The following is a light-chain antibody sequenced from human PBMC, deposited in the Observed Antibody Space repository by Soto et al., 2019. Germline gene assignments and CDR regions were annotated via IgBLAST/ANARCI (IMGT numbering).Light chain of an antibody. Sequence: QSALTQPRSVSGSPGQSVTISCTGTSSDVGAYNYVSWYQHHPGKAPKLMIYDVTKWPSGVPDRFSGSKSGNTASLTISGXXXEXEADYYCCSYAGNYPYVVFGGGTKLTVL. J-gene: IGLJ2*01. CDR2: DVT. CDR3: CSYAGNYPYVV. V-gene: IGLV2-11*01. CDR1: SSDVGAYNY.